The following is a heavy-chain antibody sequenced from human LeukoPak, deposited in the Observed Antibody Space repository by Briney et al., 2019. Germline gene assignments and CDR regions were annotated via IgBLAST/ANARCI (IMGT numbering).Heavy chain of an antibody. CDR1: VYTLPGYF. CDR2: INPNRGGT. D-gene: IGHD6-13*01. Sequence: SVTVSFKASVYTLPGYFMHSVRQAPGQQLEWMGWINPNRGGTNYAQKFQGMVTMTRDTSISTAYMELRRLRSDDTGVYYCARVGNTAAAGIVGWFDPWGQGTLVTVSS. J-gene: IGHJ5*02. V-gene: IGHV1-2*02. CDR3: ARVGNTAAAGIVGWFDP.